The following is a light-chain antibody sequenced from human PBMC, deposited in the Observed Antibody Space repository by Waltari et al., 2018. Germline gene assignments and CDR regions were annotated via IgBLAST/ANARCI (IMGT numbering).Light chain of an antibody. V-gene: IGLV3-1*01. J-gene: IGLJ2*01. Sequence: SYDLTQPPSVSVSPGQTANIICYGDKLGLTYGCWYPQKPGRSPRLVIYQTNERPSGIPELFSVSNSVNAATLTISGTQSMDEADYFCQACDVSTVLFVEVTKLTVL. CDR2: QTN. CDR3: QACDVSTVL. CDR1: KLGLTY.